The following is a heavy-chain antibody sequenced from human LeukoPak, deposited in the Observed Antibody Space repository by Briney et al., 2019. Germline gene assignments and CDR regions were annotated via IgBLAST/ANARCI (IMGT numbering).Heavy chain of an antibody. CDR1: GYALIAVA. D-gene: IGHD3-10*01. Sequence: ASVKVSCKVSGYALIAVAMHWLRQAAGNGLEWMGGIDLEEGKKTNAQKSQGRLTVTENTSTDTAHMELTNLRPEDTAVYYCPTQGGGRGMWYSDAWGRGTLVTASS. J-gene: IGHJ2*01. CDR3: PTQGGGRGMWYSDA. V-gene: IGHV1-24*01. CDR2: IDLEEGKK.